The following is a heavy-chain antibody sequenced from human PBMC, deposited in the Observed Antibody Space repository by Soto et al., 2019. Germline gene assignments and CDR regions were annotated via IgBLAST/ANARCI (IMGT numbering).Heavy chain of an antibody. V-gene: IGHV3-23*01. CDR1: GFTFSSYA. Sequence: GGSLRLSCAASGFTFSSYAMSWVRQAPGKGLEWVSAISGSGGSTYYADSVKGRFTISRDNSKNTLYLQMNSLRAEDTAVYYCAKPEYSSGWYGRIGLVDWFDPWGQGTLVTVSS. D-gene: IGHD6-19*01. CDR2: ISGSGGST. J-gene: IGHJ5*02. CDR3: AKPEYSSGWYGRIGLVDWFDP.